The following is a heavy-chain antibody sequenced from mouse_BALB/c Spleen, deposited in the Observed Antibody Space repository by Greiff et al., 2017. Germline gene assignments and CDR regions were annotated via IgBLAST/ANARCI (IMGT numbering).Heavy chain of an antibody. Sequence: EEKLVESGGGLVKPGGSLKLSCAASGFAFSSYDMSWVRQTPEKRLEWVAYISSGGGSTYYPDTVKGRFTISRDNAKNTLYLQMSSLKSEDTAMYYCARHGELGLQFPYYAMDYWGQGTSVTVSS. CDR1: GFAFSSYD. CDR2: ISSGGGST. CDR3: ARHGELGLQFPYYAMDY. D-gene: IGHD3-1*01. J-gene: IGHJ4*01. V-gene: IGHV5-12-1*01.